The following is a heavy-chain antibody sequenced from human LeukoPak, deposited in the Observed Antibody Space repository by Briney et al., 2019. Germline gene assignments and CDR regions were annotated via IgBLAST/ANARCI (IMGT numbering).Heavy chain of an antibody. D-gene: IGHD3-22*01. Sequence: SETLSLTCAVYGGSFSGYYWSWIRQPPGRGLEWIGKINHSGSTNYNPSLKSRVTISVDTSKNQFSLKLSSVTAADTAVYYCARHHSYDSSGYYAPFDYWGQGTLVTVSS. CDR2: INHSGST. CDR1: GGSFSGYY. CDR3: ARHHSYDSSGYYAPFDY. J-gene: IGHJ4*02. V-gene: IGHV4-34*01.